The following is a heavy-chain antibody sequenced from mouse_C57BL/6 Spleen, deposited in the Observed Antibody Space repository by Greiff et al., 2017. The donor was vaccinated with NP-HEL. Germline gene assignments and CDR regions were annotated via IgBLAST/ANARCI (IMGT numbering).Heavy chain of an antibody. CDR2: IHPNSGST. D-gene: IGHD2-4*01. Sequence: QVQLKQPGAELVKPGASVKLSCKASGYTFTSYWMHWVKQRPGQGLEWIGMIHPNSGSTNYNVKFKSKATLTVDKSSSTAYMQLSSLTSEDSAVYYCARRDYVGWYFDVWGTGTTVTVSS. CDR3: ARRDYVGWYFDV. CDR1: GYTFTSYW. J-gene: IGHJ1*03. V-gene: IGHV1-64*01.